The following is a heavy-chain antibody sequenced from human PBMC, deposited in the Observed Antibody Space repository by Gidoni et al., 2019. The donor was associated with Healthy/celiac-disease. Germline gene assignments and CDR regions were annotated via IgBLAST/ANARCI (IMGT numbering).Heavy chain of an antibody. D-gene: IGHD4-17*01. CDR3: ARSHCGDYPYFDY. Sequence: QMHLVQSGAEVKKTGSSVKVSCKASGYTFTYRYLLWVRQAPGQALEWMGWITPFNGNTNYAQKFQDRVTITRDRSMSTAYMELSRLRSEDTAMYYCARSHCGDYPYFDYWGQGTLVTVSS. J-gene: IGHJ4*02. CDR2: ITPFNGNT. CDR1: GYTFTYRY. V-gene: IGHV1-45*02.